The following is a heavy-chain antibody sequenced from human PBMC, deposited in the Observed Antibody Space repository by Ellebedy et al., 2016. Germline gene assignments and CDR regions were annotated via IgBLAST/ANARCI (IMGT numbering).Heavy chain of an antibody. V-gene: IGHV1-69*13. CDR1: GYTFTGYY. Sequence: SVQVSCXASGYTFTGYYLHWLRQAPGQGLEWMGGIIPIFGTANYAQKFQGRVTITADESTSTAYMELSSLRSEDTAVYYCAPLEYSSSSGHYWGQGTLVTVSS. J-gene: IGHJ4*02. D-gene: IGHD6-6*01. CDR3: APLEYSSSSGHY. CDR2: IIPIFGTA.